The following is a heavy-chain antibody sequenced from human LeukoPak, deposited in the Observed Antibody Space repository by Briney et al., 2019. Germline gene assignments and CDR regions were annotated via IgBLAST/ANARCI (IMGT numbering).Heavy chain of an antibody. CDR3: ARDASFSITWGDY. D-gene: IGHD3-3*02. J-gene: IGHJ4*02. CDR2: ISYDGSNK. Sequence: GGSLRLSCAASGFTFGTYAMSWVRQAPGKGLEWVAVISYDGSNKYYADSVKGRFTISRDNSKNTLYLQMNSLRAEDTAVYYCARDASFSITWGDYWGQGTLVTVSS. V-gene: IGHV3-30*03. CDR1: GFTFGTYA.